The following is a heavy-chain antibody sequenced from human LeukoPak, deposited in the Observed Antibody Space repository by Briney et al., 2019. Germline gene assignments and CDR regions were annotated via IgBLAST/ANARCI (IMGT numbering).Heavy chain of an antibody. D-gene: IGHD6-19*01. CDR3: ARRPHSGWYDY. CDR2: INWNGGST. J-gene: IGHJ4*02. CDR1: GFTFDDYG. V-gene: IGHV3-20*01. Sequence: PGGSLRLSCAASGFTFDDYGMSWVRQAPGKGLEWVSGINWNGGSTGYADSVKGRFTISRDNTKNSLYLQMNSLRAEDTALYHCARRPHSGWYDYWGQGTLVTVSS.